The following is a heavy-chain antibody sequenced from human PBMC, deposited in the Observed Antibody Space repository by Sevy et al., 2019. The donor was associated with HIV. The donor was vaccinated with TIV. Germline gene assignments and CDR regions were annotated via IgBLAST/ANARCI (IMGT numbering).Heavy chain of an antibody. CDR3: ATSPKPSSHRSRYDSAPDY. Sequence: GGSLRLSCAASGFTVSSNYMSWVRQAPGKGLEWVSVIYSGGSTYYADSVKGRLTSSRDNSKNTLYLQMNSLRAEDTAVYYCATSPKPSSHRSRYDSAPDYWGQGTLVTVSS. D-gene: IGHD5-12*01. J-gene: IGHJ4*02. CDR2: IYSGGST. CDR1: GFTVSSNY. V-gene: IGHV3-53*01.